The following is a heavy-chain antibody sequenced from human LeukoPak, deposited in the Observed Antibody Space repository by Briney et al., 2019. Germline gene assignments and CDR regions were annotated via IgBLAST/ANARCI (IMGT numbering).Heavy chain of an antibody. J-gene: IGHJ4*02. D-gene: IGHD6-13*01. CDR2: SRDKANGHTT. CDR3: ARSIAGAGNFDY. CDR1: GFTFSDHY. V-gene: IGHV3-72*01. Sequence: GGSLRLSCAFSGFTFSDHYIDWVRQAPGKGLEWVGRSRDKANGHTTEYAASVRGRFTVSRDDSKNSLYLQMNILKTEDTAVYYCARSIAGAGNFDYWGQGTLVTVSS.